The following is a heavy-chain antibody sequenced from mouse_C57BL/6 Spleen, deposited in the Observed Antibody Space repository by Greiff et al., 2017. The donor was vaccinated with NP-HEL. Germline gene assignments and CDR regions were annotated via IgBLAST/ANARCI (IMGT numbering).Heavy chain of an antibody. J-gene: IGHJ4*01. D-gene: IGHD3-2*02. V-gene: IGHV1-39*01. CDR1: GYSFTDYN. CDR3: SRSQLRLQDYAMDY. Sequence: EVQLQQSGPELVKPGASVKISCKASGYSFTDYNMNWVKQSNGKSLEWIGVINPNYGTTSYNQKFKGKATLTVDQSSSTAYMQLNSLTSEDSAVYYFSRSQLRLQDYAMDYWGQGTSVTVSS. CDR2: INPNYGTT.